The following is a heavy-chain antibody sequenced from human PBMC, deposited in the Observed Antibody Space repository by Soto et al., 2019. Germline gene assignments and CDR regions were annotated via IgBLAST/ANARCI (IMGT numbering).Heavy chain of an antibody. D-gene: IGHD3-22*01. CDR3: ARGTPGRYYYDSSGIA. V-gene: IGHV3-21*01. Sequence: EVQLVESGGGLVKPGGSLRLSCAASGFTFSSYSMNWVRQAPGKGLEWVSSISSSSSYIYYADSVKGRFTISRDNAKNSLYLQMNSLRAEDTAVYYCARGTPGRYYYDSSGIAWGQGTLVTVSS. CDR1: GFTFSSYS. J-gene: IGHJ5*02. CDR2: ISSSSSYI.